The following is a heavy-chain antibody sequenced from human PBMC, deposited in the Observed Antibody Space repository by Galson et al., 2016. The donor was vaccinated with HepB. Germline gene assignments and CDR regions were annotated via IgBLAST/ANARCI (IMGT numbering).Heavy chain of an antibody. Sequence: SLRLSCAASGFTLSSYWMHWVRQAPGKGLVWVSRINGDGSDTWYADSVKGRFTISRDNSKNTLYLQMNSLRAEDTAVYYCAKGRDYLLREIDYWGQGTLVTVSS. V-gene: IGHV3-74*01. CDR3: AKGRDYLLREIDY. J-gene: IGHJ4*02. CDR1: GFTLSSYW. D-gene: IGHD3-10*01. CDR2: INGDGSDT.